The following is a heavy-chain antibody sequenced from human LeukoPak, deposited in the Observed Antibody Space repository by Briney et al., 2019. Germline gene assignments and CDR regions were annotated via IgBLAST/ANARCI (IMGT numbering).Heavy chain of an antibody. V-gene: IGHV1-24*01. CDR3: ATGVNYGSGSYYSLYYYGMDV. CDR1: GGTFSSYA. Sequence: ASVKVSCKASGGTFSSYAISWVRQAPGKGLEWMGGFDPEDGETIYAQKFQGRVTMTEDTSTDTAYMELSSLRSEDTAVYYCATGVNYGSGSYYSLYYYGMDVWGQGTTVTVSS. J-gene: IGHJ6*02. CDR2: FDPEDGET. D-gene: IGHD3-10*01.